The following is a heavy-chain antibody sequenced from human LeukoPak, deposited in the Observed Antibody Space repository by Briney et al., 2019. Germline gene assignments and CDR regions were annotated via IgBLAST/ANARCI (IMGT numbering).Heavy chain of an antibody. V-gene: IGHV4-59*01. CDR1: GGSSSSYY. CDR2: LYYSGST. J-gene: IGHJ3*02. CDR3: ARGGSGISNAFHI. Sequence: SETLSLTCSVSGGSSSSYYWSWIRQPPGKGLEWIGYLYYSGSTNSNPSLKSRVTMSVDTSKNQFSLKLRSVTAADTAVYYCARGGSGISNAFHILGQGTMVTVSS. D-gene: IGHD3-10*01.